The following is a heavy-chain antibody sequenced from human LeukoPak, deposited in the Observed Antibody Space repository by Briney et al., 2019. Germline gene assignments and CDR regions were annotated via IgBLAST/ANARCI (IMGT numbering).Heavy chain of an antibody. J-gene: IGHJ4*01. V-gene: IGHV3-30-3*01. CDR2: ISYDGSNK. Sequence: GGSLRLSCAASGFTFSSYAMHWVRQAPGKGLEWVAVISYDGSNKYYADFVKGRFTISRDNSKNTLYLQMNSLRAEDTAVYYCAGRGAAAGPYYFDYGGKEPWS. CDR3: AGRGAAAGPYYFDY. D-gene: IGHD6-13*01. CDR1: GFTFSSYA.